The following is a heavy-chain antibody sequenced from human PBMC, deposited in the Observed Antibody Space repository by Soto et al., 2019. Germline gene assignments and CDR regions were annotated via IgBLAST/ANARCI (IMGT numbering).Heavy chain of an antibody. CDR2: ICPDDSDT. D-gene: IGHD2-21*01. CDR1: GYPFSTYW. J-gene: IGHJ3*02. V-gene: IGHV5-51*03. Sequence: EVLLVQSGAEVSRPGESLKISCQASGYPFSTYWIGWVRQRAGKGLGWLGIICPDDSDTRYSPSFRGQVTMSVDKSITAAYVHWSSLRASDAALDYCARRGVLLFGAPDPAYEGFDSWGHGAMVTVSS. CDR3: ARRGVLLFGAPDPAYEGFDS.